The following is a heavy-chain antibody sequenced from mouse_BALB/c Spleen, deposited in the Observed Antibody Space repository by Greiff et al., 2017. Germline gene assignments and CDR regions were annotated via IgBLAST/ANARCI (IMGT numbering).Heavy chain of an antibody. Sequence: EVKLVESGGGLVQPGGSLRLSCATSGFTFTDYYMSWVRQPPGKALEWLGFIRNKANGYTTEYSASVKGRFTISRDNSQSILYLQMNTLRAEDSATYYCAREGFITTVAMDYWGQGTSVTVSS. CDR2: IRNKANGYTT. V-gene: IGHV7-3*02. CDR3: AREGFITTVAMDY. CDR1: GFTFTDYY. J-gene: IGHJ4*01. D-gene: IGHD1-2*01.